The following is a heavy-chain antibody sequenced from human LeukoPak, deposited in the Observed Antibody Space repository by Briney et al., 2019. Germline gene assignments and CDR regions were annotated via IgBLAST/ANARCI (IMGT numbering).Heavy chain of an antibody. CDR1: GFTFSGYA. J-gene: IGHJ4*02. Sequence: GGSLRLSCAASGFTFSGYAMSWVRPAPGKGLEWVSAISGSGGSTYYADSVKGRFTISRDNSKNTLYLQMNSLRAEDTAVYYCASNSSSWYWFDYWGQGTLVTVSS. D-gene: IGHD6-13*01. CDR3: ASNSSSWYWFDY. CDR2: ISGSGGST. V-gene: IGHV3-23*01.